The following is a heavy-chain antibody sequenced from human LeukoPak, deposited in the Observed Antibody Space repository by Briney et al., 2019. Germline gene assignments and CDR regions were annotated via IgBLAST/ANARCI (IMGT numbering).Heavy chain of an antibody. D-gene: IGHD5-12*01. CDR1: GFAFETYT. V-gene: IGHV3-21*04. CDR3: AKGLFSGYDKYLDS. J-gene: IGHJ4*02. Sequence: PGGSLRLSCVASGFAFETYTMNWVRQAPGKGLEWVSFISSTSSDINYADSVRDRFTISRDNAKNSLFLQMDSLRVEGTAVYYCAKGLFSGYDKYLDSWGQGTLVTVSS. CDR2: ISSTSSDI.